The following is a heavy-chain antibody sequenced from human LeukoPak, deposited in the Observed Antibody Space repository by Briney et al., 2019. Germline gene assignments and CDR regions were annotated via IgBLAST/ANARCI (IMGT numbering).Heavy chain of an antibody. CDR2: IFHSGST. V-gene: IGHV4-4*02. J-gene: IGHJ5*02. CDR3: AKGDIPNWFDP. CDR1: GGSISSQNW. D-gene: IGHD2-2*02. Sequence: SEILSLSCAVSGGSISSQNWWSWVRQPPGKGLEWIGEIFHSGSTHYNPSLKSRVTISVDKSKNQFSLNLSSVTAADTAVYYCAKGDIPNWFDPWGQGTLVTVSS.